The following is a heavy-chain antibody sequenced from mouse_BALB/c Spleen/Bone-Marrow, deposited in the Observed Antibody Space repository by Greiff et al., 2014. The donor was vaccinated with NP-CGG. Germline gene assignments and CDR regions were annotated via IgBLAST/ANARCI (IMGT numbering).Heavy chain of an antibody. CDR3: TRYYYRFSARFAY. V-gene: IGHV1-5*01. J-gene: IGHJ3*01. CDR1: GYTFTSYW. D-gene: IGHD2-14*01. CDR2: IYPGNSDT. Sequence: VHVKQSGTVLARPGASVKMSCKASGYTFTSYWMHWVKQRPGQGLEWIGAIYPGNSDTSYNQKFKGKAKLTAVTSTSTAYMELSSLTNEDSAVYYCTRYYYRFSARFAYWGQGTLVTVSA.